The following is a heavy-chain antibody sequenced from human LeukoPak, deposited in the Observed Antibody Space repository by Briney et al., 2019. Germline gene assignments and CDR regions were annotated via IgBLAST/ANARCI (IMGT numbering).Heavy chain of an antibody. V-gene: IGHV4-61*08. J-gene: IGHJ5*02. CDR2: IYYSGSP. CDR3: ARVFGVNWFDP. CDR1: GGSISSGDYY. D-gene: IGHD3-3*01. Sequence: SETLSLTCTVSGGSISSGDYYWSWIRQPPGKGLEWIGYIYYSGSPNYNPSLKSRVTISVDTSKNQFSLKLSSVTAADTAVYYCARVFGVNWFDPWGQGTLVTVSS.